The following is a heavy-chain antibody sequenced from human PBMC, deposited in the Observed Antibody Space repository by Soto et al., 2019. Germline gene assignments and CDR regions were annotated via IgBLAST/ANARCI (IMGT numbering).Heavy chain of an antibody. J-gene: IGHJ4*02. CDR3: ARTGAAGPSLEVAVDY. CDR2: IYYSGST. Sequence: SETLSLTCTVSGGSISSGDYYWSWIRQPPGKGLEWIGYIYYSGSTYYNPSLKSRVTISVDTSKNQLSLKLSSVTAADTAVYYCARTGAAGPSLEVAVDYWGQGTLVTVSS. CDR1: GGSISSGDYY. V-gene: IGHV4-30-4*01. D-gene: IGHD1-1*01.